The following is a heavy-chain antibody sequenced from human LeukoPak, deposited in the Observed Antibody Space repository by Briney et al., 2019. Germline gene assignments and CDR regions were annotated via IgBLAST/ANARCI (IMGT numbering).Heavy chain of an antibody. CDR3: ARPAYCGGNCYYFPDY. D-gene: IGHD2-21*02. V-gene: IGHV3-7*01. CDR2: IKQDGSEK. CDR1: GFTFSSRDW. J-gene: IGHJ4*02. Sequence: GGSLRLSCVASGFTFSSRDWMTWVRQAPGKGLEWVANIKQDGSEKNYVDSVKGRATISRDNAKNSLYLQMNSLRAEDTAVYYCARPAYCGGNCYYFPDYWGQGTLVTVSS.